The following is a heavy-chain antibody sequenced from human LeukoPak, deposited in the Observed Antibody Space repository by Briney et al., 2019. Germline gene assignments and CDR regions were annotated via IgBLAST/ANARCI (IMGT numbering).Heavy chain of an antibody. J-gene: IGHJ4*02. CDR2: ISGSGRST. CDR3: AKDRAAMGDFDY. CDR1: GFTFNSYA. D-gene: IGHD5-18*01. Sequence: QPGGSLRLSCAASGFTFNSYALTWVRQAPGKGLESVSTISGSGRSTFYAGSVKGRFTISRDNSNKTSYLQMNSLRAEDTAVYYCAKDRAAMGDFDYWGQGTLVTVSS. V-gene: IGHV3-23*01.